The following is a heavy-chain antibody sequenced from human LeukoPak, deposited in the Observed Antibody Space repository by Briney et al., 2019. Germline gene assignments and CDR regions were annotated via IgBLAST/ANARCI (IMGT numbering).Heavy chain of an antibody. CDR2: ISESGGGT. J-gene: IGHJ4*02. V-gene: IGHV3-23*01. Sequence: AGSRRLSCAASGFSFRSSGMPWVRQVQGIGLEWVSGISESGGGTFYADSVKGRFTISRDNYKCTLFLQMNSLRSEDTAVYYCEKVGIGWVAFENWGQGTQVTVSS. CDR3: EKVGIGWVAFEN. D-gene: IGHD1-26*01. CDR1: GFSFRSSG.